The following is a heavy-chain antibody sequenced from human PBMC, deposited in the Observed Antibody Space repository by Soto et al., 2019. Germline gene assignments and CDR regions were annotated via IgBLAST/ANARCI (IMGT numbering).Heavy chain of an antibody. CDR3: ARSSGWYHWFDP. D-gene: IGHD6-19*01. CDR2: INPNSGGT. J-gene: IGHJ5*02. Sequence: ASVKVSCKASGYTFTGYYMHWVRQAPGQGLEWMGWINPNSGGTNYAQKFQGRVTMTRDTSISTAYMELNRLRSDDTAVYYCARSSGWYHWFDPWGQGTLVTVSS. V-gene: IGHV1-2*02. CDR1: GYTFTGYY.